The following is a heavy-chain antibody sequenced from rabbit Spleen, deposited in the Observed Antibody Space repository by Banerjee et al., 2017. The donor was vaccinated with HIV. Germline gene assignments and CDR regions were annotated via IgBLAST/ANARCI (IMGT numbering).Heavy chain of an antibody. CDR3: ARDTGSSFSSYGMDL. D-gene: IGHD8-1*01. J-gene: IGHJ6*01. CDR2: IDPIFGRT. V-gene: IGHV1S47*01. CDR1: GFDFSVYG. Sequence: QEQLVESGGGLVQPGGSLKLSCKASGFDFSVYGLSWVRQAPGKGLEWIGYIDPIFGRTYYASWVNGRFIISSHNAQNTLYLQLTSLTVADTATYFCARDTGSSFSSYGMDLWGPGTLVTVS.